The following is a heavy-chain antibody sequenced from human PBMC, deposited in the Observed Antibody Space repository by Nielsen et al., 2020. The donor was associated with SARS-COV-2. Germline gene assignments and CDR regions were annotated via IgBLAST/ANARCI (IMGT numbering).Heavy chain of an antibody. CDR3: SSPTVAY. Sequence: GGSLRLSCAASGFTFSSYGMHWVRQASGKGLEWVGRIRSYANGYATAYAASVKGRFTISRDDSKNTAYLQMNSLKTEDTAVYYCSSPTVAYWGQGTLVTVSS. D-gene: IGHD4-23*01. CDR1: GFTFSSYG. CDR2: IRSYANGYAT. V-gene: IGHV3-73*01. J-gene: IGHJ4*02.